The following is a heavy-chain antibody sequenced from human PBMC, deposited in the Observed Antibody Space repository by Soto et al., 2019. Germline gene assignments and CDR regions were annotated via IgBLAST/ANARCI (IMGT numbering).Heavy chain of an antibody. CDR1: GFTFSSYW. J-gene: IGHJ6*02. V-gene: IGHV3-7*03. CDR2: IKQDGSEK. D-gene: IGHD3-3*01. CDR3: AREPYYDFWSGYFVSSYYGMDV. Sequence: AGGSLRLSCAASGFTFSSYWMSWVRQAPGKGLEWVANIKQDGSEKYYVDSVKGRFTISRDNAKNSLYLQMNSLRAEDTAVYYCAREPYYDFWSGYFVSSYYGMDVWGQGTTVTVSS.